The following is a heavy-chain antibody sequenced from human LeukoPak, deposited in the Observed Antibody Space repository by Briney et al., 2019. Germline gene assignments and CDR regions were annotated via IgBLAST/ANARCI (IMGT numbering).Heavy chain of an antibody. Sequence: GGSLRPSCAASGFTFSSYEMNWVRQAPGKGLEWVSYISSSGSTIYYADSVKGRFTISRDNAKNSLYLQMNSLRAEDTAVYYCARDPSQQGYYYYYYMDVWGKGTTVTVSS. J-gene: IGHJ6*03. V-gene: IGHV3-48*03. CDR3: ARDPSQQGYYYYYYMDV. CDR2: ISSSGSTI. CDR1: GFTFSSYE.